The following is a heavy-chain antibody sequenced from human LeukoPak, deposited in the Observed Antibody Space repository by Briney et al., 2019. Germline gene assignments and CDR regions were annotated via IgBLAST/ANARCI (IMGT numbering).Heavy chain of an antibody. D-gene: IGHD1-1*01. V-gene: IGHV4-4*07. CDR1: GGSISSYY. J-gene: IGHJ5*02. CDR2: IYPSGST. Sequence: NPSETLSLTCTVSGGSISSYYWSWIRQPAGKGLELIGRIYPSGSTNYNPSLKSRVTMPVDTSKNQFSLKLSSVTAADTAVYYCARAPTGTGGWNWFDPWGQGTLVTVSS. CDR3: ARAPTGTGGWNWFDP.